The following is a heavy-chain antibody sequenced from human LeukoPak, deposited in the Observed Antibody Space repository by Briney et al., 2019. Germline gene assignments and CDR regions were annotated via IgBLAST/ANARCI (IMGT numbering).Heavy chain of an antibody. CDR3: AREGLYSYGPFDY. D-gene: IGHD5-18*01. Sequence: GRSLRLSCAASGFTFSSYAMHWVRQAPGKGLERVAVISYDGSNKYYADSVKGRFTISRDNSKNTLYLQMNSLRAEDTAVYYCAREGLYSYGPFDYWGQGTLVTVSS. J-gene: IGHJ4*02. CDR2: ISYDGSNK. CDR1: GFTFSSYA. V-gene: IGHV3-30*04.